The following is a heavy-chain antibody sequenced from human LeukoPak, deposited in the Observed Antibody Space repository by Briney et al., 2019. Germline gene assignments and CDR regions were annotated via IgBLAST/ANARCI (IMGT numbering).Heavy chain of an antibody. J-gene: IGHJ4*02. D-gene: IGHD6-6*01. Sequence: QPGRSLRLSCAASGFTFSSYGMHWVRQAPGKGLEWVAVISYDGSNKYYADSVKGRFTISRDNSKNTLYLQMNSLRAEDTAVYYCAKDSSSFAPYYLDYWGQGTLVTVSS. V-gene: IGHV3-30*18. CDR3: AKDSSSFAPYYLDY. CDR1: GFTFSSYG. CDR2: ISYDGSNK.